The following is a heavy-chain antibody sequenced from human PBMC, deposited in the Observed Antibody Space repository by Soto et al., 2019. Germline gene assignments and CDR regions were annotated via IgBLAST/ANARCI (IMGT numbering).Heavy chain of an antibody. Sequence: QLQLQESGSGLVKPSQTLSLTCAVSGGSISSGGYSWSWIRQPPGKGLEWIGYIYHSGSTYYNPSLKSPVTISVYRSKNHFSLKLSSVTAADTAVYYCASWWDVDFRMDVWGQGTTVTVSS. CDR3: ASWWDVDFRMDV. CDR2: IYHSGST. CDR1: GGSISSGGYS. D-gene: IGHD2-8*02. V-gene: IGHV4-30-2*01. J-gene: IGHJ6*02.